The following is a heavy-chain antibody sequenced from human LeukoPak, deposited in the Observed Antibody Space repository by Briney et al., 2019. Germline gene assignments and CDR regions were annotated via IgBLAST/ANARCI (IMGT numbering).Heavy chain of an antibody. J-gene: IGHJ4*01. CDR3: ARGYSGYDSSMRY. Sequence: GRSLRLSCAASGFTFSSYGMHWVRQAPGKGLEWVAVIWYDGSNKYYADSVKGRFTISRDNSKNTLYLQMNSLRAEDTAVYYCARGYSGYDSSMRYWGQEPWSPSPQ. CDR2: IWYDGSNK. D-gene: IGHD5-12*01. V-gene: IGHV3-33*01. CDR1: GFTFSSYG.